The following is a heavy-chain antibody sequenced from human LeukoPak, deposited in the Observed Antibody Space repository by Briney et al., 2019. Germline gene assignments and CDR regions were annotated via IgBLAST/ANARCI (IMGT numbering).Heavy chain of an antibody. CDR1: GFTFSSYG. CDR3: AKDTAMGTYWFDY. Sequence: GRSLRLSCAASGFTFSSYGMHWVRQAPGKGLEWVAVIWYDGGNKYYADSVKGRFTISRDNSKNTLYLQMNSLRAEDTAVYYCAKDTAMGTYWFDYWGQGTLVTVSS. J-gene: IGHJ4*02. V-gene: IGHV3-33*06. CDR2: IWYDGGNK. D-gene: IGHD5-18*01.